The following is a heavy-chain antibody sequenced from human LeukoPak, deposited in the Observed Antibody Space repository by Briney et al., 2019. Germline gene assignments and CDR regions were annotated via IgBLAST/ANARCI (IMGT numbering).Heavy chain of an antibody. CDR2: INPNNGFK. CDR1: GYIFNSYG. Sequence: ASVKVSCKASGYIFNSYGISWVRQAPGQGLEWMGWINPNNGFKNYAQKVQGRVTLTTDTSTTTAYMELTRQRSDDTAVFYCARYPLGELSPFDYWGQGTLVTVSS. J-gene: IGHJ4*02. V-gene: IGHV1-18*01. D-gene: IGHD3-16*02. CDR3: ARYPLGELSPFDY.